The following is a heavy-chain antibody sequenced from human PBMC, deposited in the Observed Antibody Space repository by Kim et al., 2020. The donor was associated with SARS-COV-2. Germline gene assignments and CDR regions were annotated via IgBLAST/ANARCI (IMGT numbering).Heavy chain of an antibody. D-gene: IGHD1-7*01. Sequence: ASVKVSCKVSGYTLTELSMHWVRQAPGKGLEWMGGFYPEDGETIYAQKFQGRVTMTEDTSTDTAYMELSSLRSEDTAVYYCATSAAVTGTTRGYYYYYGMDVWGQGTTVTVSS. V-gene: IGHV1-24*01. CDR1: GYTLTELS. CDR2: FYPEDGET. CDR3: ATSAAVTGTTRGYYYYYGMDV. J-gene: IGHJ6*02.